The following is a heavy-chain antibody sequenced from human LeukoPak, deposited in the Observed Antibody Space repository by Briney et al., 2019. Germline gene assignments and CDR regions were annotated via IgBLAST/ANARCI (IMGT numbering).Heavy chain of an antibody. CDR1: GFTFSSYA. Sequence: PGGSLRLSCAASGFTFSSYAMSWVRQAPGKGLEWVSGISGSGDTTYYADSVKGRFTISRDNSKNTLYLQMNGLRAEDTAVYYCATYRRGYHESSESYYFDYWGQGTLVTVSS. CDR2: ISGSGDTT. CDR3: ATYRRGYHESSESYYFDY. J-gene: IGHJ4*02. D-gene: IGHD3-22*01. V-gene: IGHV3-23*01.